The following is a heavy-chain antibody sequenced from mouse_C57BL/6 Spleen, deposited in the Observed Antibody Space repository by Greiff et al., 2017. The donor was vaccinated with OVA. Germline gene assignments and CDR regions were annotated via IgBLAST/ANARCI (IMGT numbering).Heavy chain of an antibody. J-gene: IGHJ2*01. D-gene: IGHD2-1*01. CDR2: ISYDGSN. Sequence: ESGPGLVKPSQSLSLTCSVSGYSITSGYYWNWIRQFPGNKLEWMGFISYDGSNNYNQSLKNRIPITRDTSKNQFFLKLNSVTTEDTATYYCARLLWPFDYWGQGTTLTVSS. CDR1: GYSITSGYY. V-gene: IGHV3-6*01. CDR3: ARLLWPFDY.